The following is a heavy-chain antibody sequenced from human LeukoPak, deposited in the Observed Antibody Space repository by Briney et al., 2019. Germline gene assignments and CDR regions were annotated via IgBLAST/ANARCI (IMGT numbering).Heavy chain of an antibody. V-gene: IGHV4-59*01. J-gene: IGHJ4*02. CDR3: ARVGKYSYGSRYYFDY. CDR1: GGSISSYY. D-gene: IGHD5-18*01. CDR2: IYYSGST. Sequence: SETLSLTCTVSGGSISSYYWSWIRQPPGKGLEWIGYIYYSGSTNYNPSLKSRVTISVDTSKNQFSLKLSSVTAADTAVYYCARVGKYSYGSRYYFDYWGQGTLVTVSS.